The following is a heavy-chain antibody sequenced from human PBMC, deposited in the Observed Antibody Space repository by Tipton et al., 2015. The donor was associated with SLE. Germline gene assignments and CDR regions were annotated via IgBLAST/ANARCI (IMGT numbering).Heavy chain of an antibody. CDR3: ARDGDYLGYCSSTSCPGYYFDY. J-gene: IGHJ4*02. CDR1: GYTFTSYA. V-gene: IGHV1-3*01. CDR2: INAGNGNT. D-gene: IGHD2-2*01. Sequence: QLVQSGAEVKKPGASVKVSCKASGYTFTSYAMHWVRQDPGQRLEWMGWINAGNGNTKYSQKFQGRVTITRDTSASTAYMELRSLRSDDTAVYYCARDGDYLGYCSSTSCPGYYFDYWGQGTLVTVSS.